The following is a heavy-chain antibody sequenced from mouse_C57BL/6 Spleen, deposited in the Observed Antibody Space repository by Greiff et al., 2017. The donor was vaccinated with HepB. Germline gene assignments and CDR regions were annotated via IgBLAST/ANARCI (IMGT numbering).Heavy chain of an antibody. CDR1: GFNIKDYY. V-gene: IGHV14-1*01. Sequence: DVQLQQSGAELVRPGASVKLSCTASGFNIKDYYMHWVKQRPEQGLEWIGRIDPEDGDTEYAPKFQGKATMTADTSSNTAYLQLSSLTSEDTAVYYCTTPYYYGSSPWFAYWGQGTLVTVSA. J-gene: IGHJ3*01. CDR2: IDPEDGDT. CDR3: TTPYYYGSSPWFAY. D-gene: IGHD1-1*01.